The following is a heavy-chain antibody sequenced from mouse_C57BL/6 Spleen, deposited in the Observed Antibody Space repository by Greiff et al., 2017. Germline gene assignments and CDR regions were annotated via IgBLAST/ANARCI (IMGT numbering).Heavy chain of an antibody. CDR1: GFSFNTYA. D-gene: IGHD2-3*01. J-gene: IGHJ4*01. CDR2: IRSKSNNYAT. Sequence: EVQLVESGGGLVQPKGSLKLSCAASGFSFNTYAMNWVRQAPGKGLEWVARIRSKSNNYATYYADSVKDRFTISRDDSESMLYLQMNNLKTEDTAMYYCVRQGYDGYYDAMDYWGQGTSVTVSS. V-gene: IGHV10-1*01. CDR3: VRQGYDGYYDAMDY.